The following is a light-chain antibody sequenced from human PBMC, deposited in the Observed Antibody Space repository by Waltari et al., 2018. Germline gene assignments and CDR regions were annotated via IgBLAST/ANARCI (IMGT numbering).Light chain of an antibody. CDR3: SSYTSSSTVV. J-gene: IGLJ3*02. Sequence: QSALTQPASVSGSPGQSITISCTGSSSDVGRYNYVSWYHQHPGKAPKLMIYDVSNRPSGVSTRFSGSKSGNTASLTISGLQAEDEADYYCSSYTSSSTVVFGGGTKLTVL. V-gene: IGLV2-14*03. CDR2: DVS. CDR1: SSDVGRYNY.